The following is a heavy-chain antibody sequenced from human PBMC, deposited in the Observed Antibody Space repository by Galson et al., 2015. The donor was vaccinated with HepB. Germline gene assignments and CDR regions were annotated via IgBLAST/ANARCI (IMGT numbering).Heavy chain of an antibody. CDR1: GFTFSSYA. Sequence: SLRLSCAASGFTFSSYAMHWVRQAPGKGLEWVAVISYDGSNKYYADSVKGRFTISRDNSKNTLYLQMNSLRAEDTAVYYCAREALTIFGVDKIYYYYGMDVWGQGTTVTVSS. J-gene: IGHJ6*02. V-gene: IGHV3-30-3*01. CDR2: ISYDGSNK. D-gene: IGHD3-3*01. CDR3: AREALTIFGVDKIYYYYGMDV.